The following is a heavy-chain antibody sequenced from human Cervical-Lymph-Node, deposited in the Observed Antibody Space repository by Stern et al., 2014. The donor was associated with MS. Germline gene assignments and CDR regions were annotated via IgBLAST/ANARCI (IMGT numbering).Heavy chain of an antibody. CDR1: GYTFFNYG. J-gene: IGHJ2*01. CDR3: ARGQSYWYFDL. D-gene: IGHD4-11*01. V-gene: IGHV1-18*01. Sequence: VQLVESGAEVKKPGASVKVSCKASGYTFFNYGISWVRQAPGQGLEWMGWISTYSGDTNYAQNLQGRVTMTTDTSTSTAYMELRSLRSDDTAVYYCARGQSYWYFDLWGRGTLVTVSS. CDR2: ISTYSGDT.